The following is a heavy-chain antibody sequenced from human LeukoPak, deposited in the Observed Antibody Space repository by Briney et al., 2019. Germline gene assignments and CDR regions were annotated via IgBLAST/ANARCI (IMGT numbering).Heavy chain of an antibody. CDR2: ISWNSGSI. D-gene: IGHD6-19*01. CDR3: AKDISGSGRYYFDY. Sequence: GGSLRLSCAASGFTFSNAWMSWVRQAPGKGLEWVSGISWNSGSIGYADSVKGRFTISRDNAKNSLYLQMNSLRAEDTALYYCAKDISGSGRYYFDYWGQGTLVTVSS. J-gene: IGHJ4*02. V-gene: IGHV3-9*01. CDR1: GFTFSNAW.